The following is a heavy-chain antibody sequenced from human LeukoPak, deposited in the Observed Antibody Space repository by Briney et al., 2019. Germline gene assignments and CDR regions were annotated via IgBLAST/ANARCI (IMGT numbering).Heavy chain of an antibody. D-gene: IGHD6-6*01. CDR2: INHSGTT. Sequence: SETLSLTCAVSGGSFSGFYWSWIRQPPGGGLEWIADINHSGTTNYNPSLKSRVTISVDTSENQFSLNLKSMTAADTAVYYCTRQYSSSYYSDYWGQGTLVTVSS. V-gene: IGHV4-34*01. J-gene: IGHJ4*02. CDR1: GGSFSGFY. CDR3: TRQYSSSYYSDY.